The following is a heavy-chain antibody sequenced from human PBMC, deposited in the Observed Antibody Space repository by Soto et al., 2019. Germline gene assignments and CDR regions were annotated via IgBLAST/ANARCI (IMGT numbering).Heavy chain of an antibody. CDR1: GFTFSDYY. J-gene: IGHJ4*02. Sequence: GGSLRLSCAASGFTFSDYYMSWIRQAPGKGLEWVSYISSSSSYTNYADSVKGRFTISRDNAKNSLYLQMNSLRAEDTAVYYCARVGIAAAGTSYYFDYWGQGTLVTVSS. CDR2: ISSSSSYT. V-gene: IGHV3-11*06. CDR3: ARVGIAAAGTSYYFDY. D-gene: IGHD6-13*01.